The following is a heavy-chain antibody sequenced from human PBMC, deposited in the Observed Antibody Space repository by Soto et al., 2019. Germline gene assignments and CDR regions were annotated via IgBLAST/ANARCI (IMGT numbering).Heavy chain of an antibody. CDR2: IHYSGST. J-gene: IGHJ4*02. CDR1: GGSISSGGYY. CDR3: ARGAPKEGGLGFKLVFDY. D-gene: IGHD5-12*01. V-gene: IGHV4-31*03. Sequence: SETLSLTCTVSGGSISSGGYYWSWIRQHPGKGLEWIGYIHYSGSTYYNPSLKSRVTISVDTSKNQFALKLSSVTAADTAVYYCARGAPKEGGLGFKLVFDYWGQGTLVTVSS.